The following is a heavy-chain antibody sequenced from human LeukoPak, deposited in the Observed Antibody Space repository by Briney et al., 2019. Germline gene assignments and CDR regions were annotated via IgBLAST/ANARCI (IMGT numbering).Heavy chain of an antibody. Sequence: GGSLRLSCAASGFTVSSDYMSWVRQPPGKGLEWVSVIYSGGSTNYADSVKGRFTISRDNSKNTLHLQMNSLRVEDTAVYYCARGQSYYEAFDIWGQGTMVTVSS. CDR2: IYSGGST. V-gene: IGHV3-53*03. CDR1: GFTVSSDY. J-gene: IGHJ3*02. D-gene: IGHD1-26*01. CDR3: ARGQSYYEAFDI.